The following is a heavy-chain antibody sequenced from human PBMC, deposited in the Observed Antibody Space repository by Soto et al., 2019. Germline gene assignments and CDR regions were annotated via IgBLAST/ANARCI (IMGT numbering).Heavy chain of an antibody. J-gene: IGHJ3*02. D-gene: IGHD4-17*01. V-gene: IGHV4-30-2*01. CDR3: AKEGDYSAYDI. Sequence: QLQLQESGSGLVKPSQTLSLTCTVSGGSISSGAYSWGWIWQPPGKGLEWIGHIYHTGSSYYTPSLKNRVTISVDKSKNHFSLELTSVTAADTAVYFCAKEGDYSAYDIWGQGTMVIVSS. CDR2: IYHTGSS. CDR1: GGSISSGAYS.